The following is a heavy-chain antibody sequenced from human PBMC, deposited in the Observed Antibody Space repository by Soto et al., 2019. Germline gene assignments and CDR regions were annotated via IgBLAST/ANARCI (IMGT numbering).Heavy chain of an antibody. CDR1: GYTFTTYA. J-gene: IGHJ4*02. D-gene: IGHD2-15*01. Sequence: QVQLVQSGAEEKKPGASVKVSCKASGYTFTTYAMHWVRQAPGQSLEWMGWINPDNGTVKYSQKFKGRVTLPSATSARTVPMKLNSRRSKATPVFTCARDAVAFIDYWAREPWSPSPQ. V-gene: IGHV1-3*05. CDR2: INPDNGTV. CDR3: ARDAVAFIDY.